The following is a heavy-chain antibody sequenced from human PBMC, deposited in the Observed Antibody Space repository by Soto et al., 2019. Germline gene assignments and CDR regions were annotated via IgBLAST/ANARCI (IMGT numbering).Heavy chain of an antibody. Sequence: ASVKVSCKASGYTFTSYGISWVRQAPGQGLEWMGWISAYNGNTNYAQKLQGRVTMTTDTSTSTAYMELRSLRPDDTAVYYCAARLEWELLHTTEFDIWGQGTMVTVSS. CDR3: AARLEWELLHTTEFDI. J-gene: IGHJ3*02. D-gene: IGHD1-26*01. CDR1: GYTFTSYG. V-gene: IGHV1-18*04. CDR2: ISAYNGNT.